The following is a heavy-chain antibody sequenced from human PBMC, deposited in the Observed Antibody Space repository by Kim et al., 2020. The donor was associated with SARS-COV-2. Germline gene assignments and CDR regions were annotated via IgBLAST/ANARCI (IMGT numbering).Heavy chain of an antibody. V-gene: IGHV4-39*01. CDR3: ARRHDILTGSLDY. CDR1: GGSISSSSYY. J-gene: IGHJ4*02. CDR2: IYYSGST. Sequence: SETLSLTCTVSGGSISSSSYYWGWIRQPPGKGLEWIGSIYYSGSTYYNPSLTSRVTISVDTSKNQFSLKLSSVTAADTAVYYCARRHDILTGSLDYWGQGTLVTVSS. D-gene: IGHD3-9*01.